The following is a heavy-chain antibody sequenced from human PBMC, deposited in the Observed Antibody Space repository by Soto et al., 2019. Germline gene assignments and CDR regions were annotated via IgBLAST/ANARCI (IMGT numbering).Heavy chain of an antibody. CDR3: ARRDSGGFYRYFDS. Sequence: QVQLVQSGAEVKKPGSSVKVSCKASGGTFSTNPISWVRQAPGQGLEWMGGTGSGTGPGNHAQKFQGRLTITVDNSTSTVCMELSSLSSEDTAVYYCARRDSGGFYRYFDSWGQGTLVTVSS. CDR1: GGTFSTNP. CDR2: TGSGTGPG. J-gene: IGHJ4*02. D-gene: IGHD2-15*01. V-gene: IGHV1-69*06.